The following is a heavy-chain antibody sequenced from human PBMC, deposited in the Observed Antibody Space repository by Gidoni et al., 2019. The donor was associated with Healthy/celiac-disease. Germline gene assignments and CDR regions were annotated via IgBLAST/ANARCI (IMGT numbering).Heavy chain of an antibody. D-gene: IGHD6-19*01. V-gene: IGHV4-34*01. CDR1: GGSFSGYY. Sequence: QVQLQQWGAGLLKPSETLSLPCAVYGGSFSGYYWSWIRQPPGKGLEWIGEINHSGSTNYNPSLKSRVTISVDTSKNQFSLKLSSVTAADTAVYYCARGQGYSSGWYVYWGQGTLVTVSS. CDR2: INHSGST. J-gene: IGHJ4*02. CDR3: ARGQGYSSGWYVY.